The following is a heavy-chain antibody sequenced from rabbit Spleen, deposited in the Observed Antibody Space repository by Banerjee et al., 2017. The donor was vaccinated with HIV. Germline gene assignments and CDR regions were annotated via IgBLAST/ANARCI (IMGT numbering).Heavy chain of an antibody. CDR2: IVAGSSGNT. Sequence: QEQLVESGGGLVQPEGSLKLSCTASGFSFSNKAVMCWVRQAPGKGLEWIGCIVAGSSGNTYYASWAKGRFTISKTSSTTVTLQMTSLTAADTASYFCARGAASDLWGQGTLVTVS. D-gene: IGHD1-1*01. CDR3: ARGAASDL. J-gene: IGHJ3*01. CDR1: GFSFSNKAV. V-gene: IGHV1S45*01.